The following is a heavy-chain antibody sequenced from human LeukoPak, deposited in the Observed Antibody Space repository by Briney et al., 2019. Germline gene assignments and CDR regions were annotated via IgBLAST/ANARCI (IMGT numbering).Heavy chain of an antibody. J-gene: IGHJ4*02. Sequence: GGSLRLSCAASGFTFSSSWMHWVRQVPGEGLVWVSRISGDGTTTTYADSVKGRFTISRDNAKNTLYLQMNSLRAEDRAVYYCARGGSPFYWGQGSLSPSPQ. D-gene: IGHD3-10*01. V-gene: IGHV3-74*01. CDR2: ISGDGTTT. CDR1: GFTFSSSW. CDR3: ARGGSPFY.